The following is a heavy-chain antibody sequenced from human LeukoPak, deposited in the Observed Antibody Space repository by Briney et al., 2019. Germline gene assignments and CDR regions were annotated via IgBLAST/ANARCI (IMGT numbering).Heavy chain of an antibody. D-gene: IGHD4-4*01. Sequence: GGSLRLSCAASGFTFPSYSMNWVRQAPGKGLEWISYIGKSSNTIYYVDSVKGRFTISRDDAGNSLYLQMNSLRDGDTALYYCARVQGSDYSNPFDYWGQGTLVTVSS. J-gene: IGHJ4*02. CDR3: ARVQGSDYSNPFDY. CDR2: IGKSSNTI. CDR1: GFTFPSYS. V-gene: IGHV3-48*02.